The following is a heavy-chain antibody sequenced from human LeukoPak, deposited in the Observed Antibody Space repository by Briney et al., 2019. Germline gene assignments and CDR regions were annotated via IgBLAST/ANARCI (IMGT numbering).Heavy chain of an antibody. V-gene: IGHV1-18*01. J-gene: IGHJ4*02. CDR1: GYTFTTYG. Sequence: ASVKVSCKASGYTFTTYGISGVRQAPGQGPEWMGWISAYNGNTNYAQKLQGRVTLTTDTSTSTAYMELRSLRSDDTAVYYCARDRACYYDSSGYYPAYWGQGTLVTVSS. CDR2: ISAYNGNT. D-gene: IGHD3-22*01. CDR3: ARDRACYYDSSGYYPAY.